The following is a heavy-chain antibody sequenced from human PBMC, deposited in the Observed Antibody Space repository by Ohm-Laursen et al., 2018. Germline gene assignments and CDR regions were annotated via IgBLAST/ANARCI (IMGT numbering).Heavy chain of an antibody. D-gene: IGHD5-24*01. V-gene: IGHV4-4*07. Sequence: GTLSLTCTVSGGSISSYYWSWVRQPAGKGLEWIGRIYTSGSTNYNPSLKSRVTMSVDTSKNQFSLKLSSVTAADTAVYYCARTPSSPGRRGRFDPWGQGTLVTVSS. J-gene: IGHJ5*02. CDR3: ARTPSSPGRRGRFDP. CDR1: GGSISSYY. CDR2: IYTSGST.